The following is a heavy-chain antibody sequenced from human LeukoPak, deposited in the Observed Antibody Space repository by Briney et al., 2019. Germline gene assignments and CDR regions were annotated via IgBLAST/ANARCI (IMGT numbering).Heavy chain of an antibody. CDR1: GGSFSGYY. CDR2: INHSGST. J-gene: IGHJ4*02. D-gene: IGHD1-26*01. CDR3: ARGGWELPEGSLDY. Sequence: SETLSLTCAVYGGSFSGYYWSWIRQPPGKGLEWIGGINHSGSTNSNPSLKSRVTISVDASKNQFSLKLSSVTAADTAVYYCARGGWELPEGSLDYWGQGTLVTVSS. V-gene: IGHV4-34*01.